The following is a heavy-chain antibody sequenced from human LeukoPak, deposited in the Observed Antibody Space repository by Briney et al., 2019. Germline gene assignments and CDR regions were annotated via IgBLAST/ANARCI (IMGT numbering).Heavy chain of an antibody. J-gene: IGHJ4*02. V-gene: IGHV3-30*04. D-gene: IGHD1-14*01. CDR1: GFTFSSYP. CDR3: ARDPRIGAPDYLDY. Sequence: GRPLRLSCAASGFTFSSYPMHWVRQAPGKGLDWVAVIGYDGGTKIYADSVKGRFTITRDDSKHTLYLEMNSLRVDDTAVYYCARDPRIGAPDYLDYWAREPWSPSPQ. CDR2: IGYDGGTK.